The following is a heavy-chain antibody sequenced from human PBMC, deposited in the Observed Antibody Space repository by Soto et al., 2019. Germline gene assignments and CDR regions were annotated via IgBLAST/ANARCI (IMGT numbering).Heavy chain of an antibody. CDR1: GVTASTHT. Sequence: SSVKVSCQASGVTASTHTITWVRQAPGQGLGWMGGIIPLFGTGHKAQKFQGRITIIADKSTSTAYMELSSLRSEDTAVYFCASGSAMGADHWGQGTLVTV. D-gene: IGHD5-18*01. V-gene: IGHV1-69*06. CDR3: ASGSAMGADH. J-gene: IGHJ5*02. CDR2: IIPLFGTG.